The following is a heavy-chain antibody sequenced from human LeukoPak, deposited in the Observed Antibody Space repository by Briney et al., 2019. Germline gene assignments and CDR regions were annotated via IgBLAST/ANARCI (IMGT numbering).Heavy chain of an antibody. J-gene: IGHJ4*02. D-gene: IGHD2-2*01. CDR3: ARDPDLPGAHDY. Sequence: SETLSLTCTVSGGSISSYYWSWIRQPPGKGLEWIGYIYYSGSTNYNPSLKSRVTISVDTSRNQFSLQLNSVTPEDTAVYYCARDPDLPGAHDYWGQGTLVTVSS. V-gene: IGHV4-59*12. CDR2: IYYSGST. CDR1: GGSISSYY.